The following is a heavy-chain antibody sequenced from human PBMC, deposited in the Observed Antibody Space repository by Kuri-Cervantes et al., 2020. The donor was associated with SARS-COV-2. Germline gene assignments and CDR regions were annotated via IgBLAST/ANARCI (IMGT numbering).Heavy chain of an antibody. J-gene: IGHJ5*02. CDR2: ISYDGSNK. CDR1: GFTFSSYA. Sequence: LSLTCAASGFTFSSYAMHWVRQAPGKGLEWVAVISYDGSNKYYADSVKGRFTISRDNSKNTLYLQMNSLRAEDTAVYYCARDGGGWFDPWGQGTLVTVSS. D-gene: IGHD3-16*01. V-gene: IGHV3-30*04. CDR3: ARDGGGWFDP.